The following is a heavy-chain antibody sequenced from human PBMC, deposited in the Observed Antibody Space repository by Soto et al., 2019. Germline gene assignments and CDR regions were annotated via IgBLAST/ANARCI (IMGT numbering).Heavy chain of an antibody. Sequence: SQTLSLTCAISGDSFSSNIAAWNWIRLSPSRGLEWLARTYYRSRWYNDYAVSVRSRITVNPDTSKNQFSPQLTSVTPEDTAVYYCAGTTSHQWYYMDVWGKGTTVTVSS. CDR3: AGTTSHQWYYMDV. V-gene: IGHV6-1*01. CDR1: GDSFSSNIAA. J-gene: IGHJ6*03. CDR2: TYYRSRWYN. D-gene: IGHD1-7*01.